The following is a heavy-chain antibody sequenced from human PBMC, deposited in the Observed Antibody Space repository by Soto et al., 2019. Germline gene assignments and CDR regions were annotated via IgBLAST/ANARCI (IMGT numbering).Heavy chain of an antibody. CDR1: GGSISSSSYY. J-gene: IGHJ4*02. V-gene: IGHV4-39*01. D-gene: IGHD4-17*01. CDR2: IYYSGST. CDR3: ARHPYGDYYHVYFDY. Sequence: PSETLSLTCTVSGGSISSSSYYWGWIRQPPGKGLEWIGSIYYSGSTYYNPSLKSRVTISVDTSKNQFSLKLSSVTAADTALYYFARHPYGDYYHVYFDYWGQGTLVTVSS.